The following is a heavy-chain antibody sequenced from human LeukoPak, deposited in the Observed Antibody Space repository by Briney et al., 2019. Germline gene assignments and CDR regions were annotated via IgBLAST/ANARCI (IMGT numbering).Heavy chain of an antibody. J-gene: IGHJ4*02. CDR3: ARVVLTTVELRFDY. CDR2: IYYSGST. CDR1: GGSISSGGYY. D-gene: IGHD4-11*01. V-gene: IGHV4-31*03. Sequence: SETLFLTCTVSGGSISSGGYYWSWIRQHPGKGLEWIGYIYYSGSTDYNPSLKSRVTISVDTSKNQFSLKLSSVTAADTAVYYCARVVLTTVELRFDYWGQGSQVTVSS.